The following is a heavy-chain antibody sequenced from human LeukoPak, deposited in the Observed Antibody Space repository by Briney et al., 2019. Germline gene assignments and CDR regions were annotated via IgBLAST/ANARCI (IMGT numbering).Heavy chain of an antibody. J-gene: IGHJ4*02. Sequence: PGGSLRVSCAASGFTFSSYAMSWVRQAPGKGLEWISYISSGSSTIYYADSVKGRFTISRDNAKNSLYLQMNSLRAEDTAVYCCANRPGGFWGQGTLVTVSS. CDR1: GFTFSSYA. V-gene: IGHV3-48*01. D-gene: IGHD3-16*01. CDR2: ISSGSSTI. CDR3: ANRPGGF.